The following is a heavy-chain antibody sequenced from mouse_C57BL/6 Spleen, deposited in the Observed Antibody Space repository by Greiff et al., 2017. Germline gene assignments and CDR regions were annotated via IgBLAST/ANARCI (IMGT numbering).Heavy chain of an antibody. CDR1: GYTFTSYW. CDR3: ARGAPYYYGPDY. CDR2: IDPSDSYT. J-gene: IGHJ2*01. D-gene: IGHD1-1*01. Sequence: QVQLQQPGAELVKPGASVKLSCKASGYTFTSYWMQWVKQRPGQGLEWIGEIDPSDSYTNYNQKFKGKATLTVATSSGTAYMQLSSLTSEDSAVYYCARGAPYYYGPDYWGQGTTLTVSS. V-gene: IGHV1-50*01.